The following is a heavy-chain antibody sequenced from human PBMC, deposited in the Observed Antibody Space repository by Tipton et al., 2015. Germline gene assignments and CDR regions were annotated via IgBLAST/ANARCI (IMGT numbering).Heavy chain of an antibody. J-gene: IGHJ4*02. CDR1: GGSISSDY. CDR2: IYYSGST. V-gene: IGHV4-59*01. D-gene: IGHD6-19*01. Sequence: TLSLTCTVSGGSISSDYWSWIRQPPGKGLEWIGYIYYSGSTNYNPSLKSRVTISVDTSKNQFSLKLSSVTAADTAVYYCARVGLTVAPDYWGQGTLVTVSS. CDR3: ARVGLTVAPDY.